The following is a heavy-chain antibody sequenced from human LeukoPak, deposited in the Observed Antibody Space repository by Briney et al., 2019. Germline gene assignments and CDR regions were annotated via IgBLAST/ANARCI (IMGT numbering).Heavy chain of an antibody. D-gene: IGHD3-22*01. CDR2: IYSGGST. CDR3: ARDRSYYYDSSGTIDY. J-gene: IGHJ4*02. CDR1: GFTVSSNY. V-gene: IGHV3-53*05. Sequence: PGGSLRLSCVASGFTVSSNYMSWVRQAPGKGLEWVTVIYSGGSTFYADSVKGRFTISRDNSKNTLYLQMNSLRAEDTAVYYCARDRSYYYDSSGTIDYWGQGTLVTVSS.